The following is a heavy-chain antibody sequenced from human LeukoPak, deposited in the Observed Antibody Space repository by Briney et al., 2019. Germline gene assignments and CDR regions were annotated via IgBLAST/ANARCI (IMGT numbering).Heavy chain of an antibody. J-gene: IGHJ4*02. CDR1: GFTFSSYA. CDR3: ALGPSGTPPPEY. V-gene: IGHV3-23*01. CDR2: ISGSGCST. Sequence: PGGALRLSCPASGFTFSSYAMSAVRQAPGKGVEWVSAISGSGCSTYYADSVQGRFAISRDNSKNTLYLQMNSLRAEDTAVYYCALGPSGTPPPEYWGQGTLVTVSS. D-gene: IGHD2-15*01.